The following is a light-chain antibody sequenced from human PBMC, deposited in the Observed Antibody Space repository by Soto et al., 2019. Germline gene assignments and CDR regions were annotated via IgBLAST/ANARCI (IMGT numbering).Light chain of an antibody. V-gene: IGKV3-15*01. Sequence: EIVMTQSPATLSVSPGERATLSCRASQSVSSNLAWYQHKPGQAPRLLISGASTRATGIPARFSGSGSGTEFTLTINSLQSEDFAVYYCQQYNNWPITFGQGTRLEIK. CDR2: GAS. CDR1: QSVSSN. J-gene: IGKJ5*01. CDR3: QQYNNWPIT.